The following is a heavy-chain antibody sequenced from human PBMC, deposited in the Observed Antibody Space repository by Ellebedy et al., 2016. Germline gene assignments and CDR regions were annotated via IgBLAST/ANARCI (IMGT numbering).Heavy chain of an antibody. CDR3: AKDLSYNKGTLDY. CDR1: GLNFRSYA. V-gene: IGHV3-23*01. D-gene: IGHD5-24*01. CDR2: ISDSGGST. Sequence: GGSLTLSXAASGLNFRSYAVSWVRQAPGKGLEWVSGISDSGGSTYYTDSVKGRFTISRDNSKNTLYLQMNSLRAEDTAVYYCAKDLSYNKGTLDYWGQGTLVTVSS. J-gene: IGHJ4*02.